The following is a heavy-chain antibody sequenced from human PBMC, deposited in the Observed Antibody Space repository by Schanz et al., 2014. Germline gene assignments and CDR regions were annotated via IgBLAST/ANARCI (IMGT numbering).Heavy chain of an antibody. Sequence: VQLVESGGGLIQPGGSLRLSCAASGFTFSTHAMHWVRQAPGKGLEWVALVSSDGNNDYYTDSVKGRFTISRDNSKNTLYLQMNSLRAEDTAVYFCAKIERNEDWGQGTLVTVSS. D-gene: IGHD1-1*01. CDR1: GFTFSTHA. V-gene: IGHV3-30*18. J-gene: IGHJ4*02. CDR3: AKIERNED. CDR2: VSSDGNND.